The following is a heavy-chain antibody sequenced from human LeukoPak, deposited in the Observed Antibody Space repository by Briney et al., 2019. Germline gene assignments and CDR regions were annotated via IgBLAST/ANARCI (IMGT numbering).Heavy chain of an antibody. V-gene: IGHV5-51*01. D-gene: IGHD6-6*01. CDR3: ARHEVTYSSSSVSYYYYYYMDV. Sequence: GESLKISCKGSGYSFTSYWIGWVRQMPGKGLEWMGIIYPGDSDTRYSPSFQGQVTISADKSISTAYLQWSSLKASDTAMYYCARHEVTYSSSSVSYYYYYYMDVWGKGTTVTVS. CDR1: GYSFTSYW. CDR2: IYPGDSDT. J-gene: IGHJ6*03.